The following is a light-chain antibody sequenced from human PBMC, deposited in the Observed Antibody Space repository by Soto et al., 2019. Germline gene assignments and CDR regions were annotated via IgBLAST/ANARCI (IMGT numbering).Light chain of an antibody. J-gene: IGLJ2*01. CDR2: DDN. V-gene: IGLV1-51*01. Sequence: QSVLTQPPSVSAAPRQKVTISCSGSNSNIGSHSVSWFQQLPGTAPNLLIYDDNRRPSGIPDRFSGSKSGTSATLVITGLQTGDEADYYCGAWDSRLAARVFGGGTKLTVL. CDR3: GAWDSRLAARV. CDR1: NSNIGSHS.